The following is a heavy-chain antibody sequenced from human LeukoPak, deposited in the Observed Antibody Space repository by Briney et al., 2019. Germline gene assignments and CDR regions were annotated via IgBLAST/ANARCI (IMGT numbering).Heavy chain of an antibody. Sequence: SETLSLTCTVSGGSISSYYWSWIRQPPGKGLEWIGYIYYSGSTNYNPSLKSRVTISVDTSKNQFSLKLSSVTAADTAVYYCARHSQTNWNYSFDIWGQGTLVTVSS. CDR2: IYYSGST. D-gene: IGHD1-7*01. CDR1: GGSISSYY. J-gene: IGHJ3*02. V-gene: IGHV4-59*08. CDR3: ARHSQTNWNYSFDI.